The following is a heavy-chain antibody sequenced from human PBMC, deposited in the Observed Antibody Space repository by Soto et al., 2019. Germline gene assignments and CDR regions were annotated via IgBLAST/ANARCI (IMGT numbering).Heavy chain of an antibody. V-gene: IGHV3-30*18. CDR3: AKEEVDIVVVVAEDLLIGLDY. D-gene: IGHD2-15*01. CDR1: GFTFSSYG. CDR2: ISYDGSNK. Sequence: QVQLVESGGGVVQPGRSLRLSCAASGFTFSSYGMHWVRQAPGKGLEWVAVISYDGSNKYYADSVKGRFTISRDNSKNTLYLQMNSLRAEDTAVYYCAKEEVDIVVVVAEDLLIGLDYWGQGTLVTVSS. J-gene: IGHJ4*02.